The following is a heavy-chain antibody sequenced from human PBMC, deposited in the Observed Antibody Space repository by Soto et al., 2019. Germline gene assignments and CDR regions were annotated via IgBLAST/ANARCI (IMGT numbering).Heavy chain of an antibody. Sequence: ASVKVSCKVSGYTLTELSMPWVRQAPGQGLEWMGWINPNSGGTNYAQKFQGRVTMTRDTSISTAYMELSRLRSDDTAVYYCARRYYDSSGYYDYWGQGTLVTVSS. V-gene: IGHV1-2*02. CDR2: INPNSGGT. CDR3: ARRYYDSSGYYDY. J-gene: IGHJ4*02. D-gene: IGHD3-22*01. CDR1: GYTLTELS.